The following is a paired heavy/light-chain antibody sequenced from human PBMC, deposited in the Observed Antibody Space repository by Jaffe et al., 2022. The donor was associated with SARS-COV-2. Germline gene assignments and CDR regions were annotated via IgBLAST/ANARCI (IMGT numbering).Heavy chain of an antibody. Sequence: EVQLVESGGGLVRPGGSLRLSCAASTFTLNNYAMNWVRLAPGRGLEWVSIISAGGDLTYYGDSVMGRFTISRDNSKNILYLQMNSLRAEDTAVYYCAGEGFSIWGRGTMVTVSS. CDR2: ISAGGDLT. J-gene: IGHJ3*02. V-gene: IGHV3-23*04. CDR1: TFTLNNYA. CDR3: AGEGFSI.
Light chain of an antibody. CDR1: SSDVGGYNY. CDR2: EVS. CDR3: SSYAGSNNYV. J-gene: IGLJ1*01. Sequence: QSALTQPPSASGSPGQSVTISCTGTSSDVGGYNYVSWYQQHSGKAPKLMIYEVSKRPSGVPDRFSGSKSGNTASLTVSGLQTEDEADYYCSSYAGSNNYVFGTGTKVTVL. V-gene: IGLV2-8*01.